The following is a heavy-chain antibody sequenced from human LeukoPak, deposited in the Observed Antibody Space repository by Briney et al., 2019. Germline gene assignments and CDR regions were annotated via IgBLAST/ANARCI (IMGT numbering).Heavy chain of an antibody. D-gene: IGHD5-12*01. CDR2: IYPGDSDT. CDR1: GYNFATYW. V-gene: IGHV5-51*01. J-gene: IGHJ6*03. Sequence: GESLQISCQGSGYNFATYWIGWVRQRPGKGLEWMGIIYPGDSDTRYSPSFQGQVTISADKSISTAYLQWTTLKASDSAIYYCAKRSSGYDLVPGFFYYYMDVWGEGTTVTVSS. CDR3: AKRSSGYDLVPGFFYYYMDV.